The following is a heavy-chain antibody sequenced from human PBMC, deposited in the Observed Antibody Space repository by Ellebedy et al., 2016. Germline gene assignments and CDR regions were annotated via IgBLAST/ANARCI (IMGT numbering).Heavy chain of an antibody. CDR2: ITRSSSSM. Sequence: GGSLRLSXAASGFTFSSYSMNWVRQAPGKGLEWVSYITRSSSSMYYADSVKGRFTISRDNSKNTLYLQMNSLRAEDTAVYYCAKAYCSSTSCLLRGWFDPWGQGTLVTVSS. J-gene: IGHJ5*02. D-gene: IGHD2-2*01. CDR1: GFTFSSYS. CDR3: AKAYCSSTSCLLRGWFDP. V-gene: IGHV3-48*01.